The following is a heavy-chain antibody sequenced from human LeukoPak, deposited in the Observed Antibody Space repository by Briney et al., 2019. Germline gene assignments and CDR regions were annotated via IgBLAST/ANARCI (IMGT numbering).Heavy chain of an antibody. CDR1: GFTFSSYG. V-gene: IGHV3-30*18. CDR3: AKESGYCSSTSCYAHLFDY. Sequence: GRSLRLSCAASGFTFSSYGMHRVRQAPGKGLEWVAVISYDGSNKYYADSVKGRFTISRDNSKNTLYLQMNSLRAEDTAVYYCAKESGYCSSTSCYAHLFDYWGQGTLVTVSS. J-gene: IGHJ4*02. D-gene: IGHD2-2*01. CDR2: ISYDGSNK.